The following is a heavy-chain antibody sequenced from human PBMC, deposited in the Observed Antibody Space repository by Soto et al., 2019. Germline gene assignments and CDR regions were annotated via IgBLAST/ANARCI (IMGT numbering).Heavy chain of an antibody. D-gene: IGHD2-15*01. CDR2: IGRSVTST. CDR3: ASGQQDSLGY. J-gene: IGHJ4*02. V-gene: IGHV3-48*03. Sequence: DVQLVQSGGGLVQPGGSLRLSCAVSGFTFSSYEMNWLRQAPGKGLEWVSYIGRSVTSTSYADSVRGRFTVSRDNAKNSLFLQMNSLRAEDTAMYYCASGQQDSLGYWGQGTLVTVSS. CDR1: GFTFSSYE.